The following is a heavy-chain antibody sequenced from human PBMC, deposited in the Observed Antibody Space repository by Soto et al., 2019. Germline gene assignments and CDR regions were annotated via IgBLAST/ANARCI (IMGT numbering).Heavy chain of an antibody. V-gene: IGHV1-69*02. CDR3: ASPPPYCSSTSCYTDKNWFDP. CDR2: IIPILGIA. Sequence: QVQLVQSGAEVKKPGSSVKVSCKASGGTFSSYTISWVRQAPGQGLEWMGRIIPILGIANYAQKFQGRVTITADKSTSTAYLDLSSLRSEDTAVYYCASPPPYCSSTSCYTDKNWFDPWGQGTLVTVSS. J-gene: IGHJ5*02. CDR1: GGTFSSYT. D-gene: IGHD2-2*02.